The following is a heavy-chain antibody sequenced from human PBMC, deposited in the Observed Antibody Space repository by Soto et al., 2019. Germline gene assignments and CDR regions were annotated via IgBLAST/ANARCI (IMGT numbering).Heavy chain of an antibody. CDR1: GGTFNTYA. CDR2: ISPMFGAA. CDR3: AREGQVHTPAFVY. J-gene: IGHJ4*02. Sequence: QVQLVQSGAEMKKPGSSVKVSCQSSGGTFNTYAMNCVRQAPGQGPEWMGDISPMFGAANYAPRFQGRVTITADESTGTSYMQLSSLTPEDRALYVCAREGQVHTPAFVYWGQGTMVTVSS. V-gene: IGHV1-69*19. D-gene: IGHD3-10*01.